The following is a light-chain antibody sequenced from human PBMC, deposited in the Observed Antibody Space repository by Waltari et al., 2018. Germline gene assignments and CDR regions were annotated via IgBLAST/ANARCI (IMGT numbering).Light chain of an antibody. Sequence: IAMTQSPATLSVSPGERATLSCRTSQSVNSNLAWYQQRPGQPPRLLIYGGSTRAPGIPGRFRGSGSGTEFTFTISRLQSEDFAVYYCQQYDNWLPYTFGQGTKVDMK. CDR2: GGS. J-gene: IGKJ2*01. V-gene: IGKV3-15*01. CDR1: QSVNSN. CDR3: QQYDNWLPYT.